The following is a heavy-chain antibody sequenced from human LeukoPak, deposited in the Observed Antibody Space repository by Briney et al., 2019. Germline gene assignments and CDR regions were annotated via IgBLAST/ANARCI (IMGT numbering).Heavy chain of an antibody. Sequence: GPSVKLSCKASGHIFTGQFIPWVRQAPGQGLEWMGVYTPNSGDTTYSQRFQGRVTMTRDTSINTAFIELSRLTSAETAVYYCARVGPLVVVPAANVFEGWFDPWGQGTLVTVSS. CDR2: YTPNSGDT. D-gene: IGHD2-2*01. CDR3: ARVGPLVVVPAANVFEGWFDP. V-gene: IGHV1-2*02. CDR1: GHIFTGQF. J-gene: IGHJ5*02.